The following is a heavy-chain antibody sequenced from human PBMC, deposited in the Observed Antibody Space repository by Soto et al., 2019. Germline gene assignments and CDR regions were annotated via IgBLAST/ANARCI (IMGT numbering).Heavy chain of an antibody. V-gene: IGHV4-4*07. CDR1: GGSISSYY. CDR3: AREPYCTNGVCYESPYYYYYYGMDV. Sequence: SETLSLTCTVSGGSISSYYWSWIRQPAGKGLEWIGRIYTSGSTNYNPSLKSRVTMSVDTSKNQFSLKLSSVTAADTAVYYCAREPYCTNGVCYESPYYYYYYGMDVWGQGTTVTVSS. CDR2: IYTSGST. D-gene: IGHD2-8*01. J-gene: IGHJ6*02.